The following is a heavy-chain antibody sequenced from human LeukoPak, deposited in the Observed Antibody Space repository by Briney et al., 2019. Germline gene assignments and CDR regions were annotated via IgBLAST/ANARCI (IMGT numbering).Heavy chain of an antibody. D-gene: IGHD2-15*01. J-gene: IGHJ4*02. V-gene: IGHV4-30-4*08. Sequence: PSQTLSLTCTVSGGSISSGDYYWSWIRQPPGKGLEWIGYIYYSGSTYYNPSLKSRVTISVDTSKNQFSLKLSSVTAADTAVYCCAVNHYCSGGSCSPYYFDYWGQGTLVTVSS. CDR3: AVNHYCSGGSCSPYYFDY. CDR1: GGSISSGDYY. CDR2: IYYSGST.